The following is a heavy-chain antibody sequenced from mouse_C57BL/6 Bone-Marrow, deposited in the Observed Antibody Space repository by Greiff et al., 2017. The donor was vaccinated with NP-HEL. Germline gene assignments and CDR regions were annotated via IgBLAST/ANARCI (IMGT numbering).Heavy chain of an antibody. Sequence: EVHLVESGPVLVKPGASVKMSCKASGYTFTDYYMNWVKQSHGKSLEWIGVINPYNGGTSYNQKFKGKATLTVDKSSSTAYMELNSLTSEDSAVYYCARIYYDYYWGQGTTLTVSS. J-gene: IGHJ2*01. CDR1: GYTFTDYY. CDR2: INPYNGGT. D-gene: IGHD2-4*01. V-gene: IGHV1-19*01. CDR3: ARIYYDYY.